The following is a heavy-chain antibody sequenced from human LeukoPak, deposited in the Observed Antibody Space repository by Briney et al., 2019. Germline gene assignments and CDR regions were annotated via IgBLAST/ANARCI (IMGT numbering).Heavy chain of an antibody. Sequence: SGTLSLTCTVSGGSVSSGSYYWSWIRQPPGKGLEWIGYIYYSGSTNYNPSLKSRVTISVDTSKNQFSLKLSSVTAADTAVYYCARDHPYYDILTGYSNSYFDYWGQGTLVTVSS. CDR3: ARDHPYYDILTGYSNSYFDY. V-gene: IGHV4-61*01. J-gene: IGHJ4*02. CDR1: GGSVSSGSYY. D-gene: IGHD3-9*01. CDR2: IYYSGST.